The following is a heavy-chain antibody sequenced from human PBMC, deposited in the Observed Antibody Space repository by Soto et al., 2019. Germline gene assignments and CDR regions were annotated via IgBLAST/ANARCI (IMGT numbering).Heavy chain of an antibody. CDR1: GFTFSNYA. Sequence: GGSLRLSCAASGFTFSNYAMSWVRQAPGKGLEWVSTITGSADSTYYAQSVKGRFTVSRDNLKNALYLQMSSLRAEDTAVYYCAKDWYCSSTTCPRRNPYGLDVWGQGTTVTVSS. CDR3: AKDWYCSSTTCPRRNPYGLDV. V-gene: IGHV3-23*01. CDR2: ITGSADST. J-gene: IGHJ6*02. D-gene: IGHD2-2*01.